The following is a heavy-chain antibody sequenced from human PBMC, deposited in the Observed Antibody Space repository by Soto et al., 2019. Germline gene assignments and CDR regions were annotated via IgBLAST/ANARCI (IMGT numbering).Heavy chain of an antibody. CDR2: IYYSGST. D-gene: IGHD2-21*02. V-gene: IGHV4-59*01. CDR1: GGSISSYY. J-gene: IGHJ5*02. Sequence: SETLSLTCTVSGGSISSYYWSWIRQPPGKGLEWIGYIYYSGSTNYNPSLKSRVTISVDTSKNQFSLKLSSVTAADTAVYYCARVAPPYCGGDCYSGWFDPWGQGTLVTVSS. CDR3: ARVAPPYCGGDCYSGWFDP.